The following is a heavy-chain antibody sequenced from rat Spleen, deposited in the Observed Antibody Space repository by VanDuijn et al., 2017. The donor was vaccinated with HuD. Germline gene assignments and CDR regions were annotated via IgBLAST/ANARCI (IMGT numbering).Heavy chain of an antibody. J-gene: IGHJ2*01. D-gene: IGHD5-1*01. CDR2: INTDGDST. Sequence: EVQLVESGGGLVQPGRSMKLSCAASGFTFSNYYMAWVRQAPGKGLEWVASINTDGDSTYYPDSVKGRFTISRDNAKSTLYLQMDSLRSEDTATYYCATSNWDCFDYWGQGVMVTVSS. V-gene: IGHV5-25*01. CDR3: ATSNWDCFDY. CDR1: GFTFSNYY.